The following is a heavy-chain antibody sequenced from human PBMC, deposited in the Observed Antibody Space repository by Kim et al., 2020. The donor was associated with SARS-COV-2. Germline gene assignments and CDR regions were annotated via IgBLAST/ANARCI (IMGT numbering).Heavy chain of an antibody. V-gene: IGHV4-34*01. J-gene: IGHJ6*02. Sequence: SETLSLTCGVSGGSLSGYFWSWIRQSPGRGLEWIGEITHSGSARYNPSLKSRVTISVDTSKNQFSLRLTSVTAGDTATYYCARGLVSPPTGLPDVWGQGTTVIVSS. CDR1: GGSLSGYF. D-gene: IGHD5-18*01. CDR3: ARGLVSPPTGLPDV. CDR2: ITHSGSA.